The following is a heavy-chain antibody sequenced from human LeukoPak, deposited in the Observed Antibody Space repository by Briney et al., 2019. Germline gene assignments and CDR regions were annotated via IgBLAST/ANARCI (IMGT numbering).Heavy chain of an antibody. V-gene: IGHV1-3*01. CDR1: GYTFTSYA. D-gene: IGHD3-22*01. CDR2: INAGNGNT. Sequence: ASVKVSCKASGYTFTSYAMHWVRQAPGQRLEWMGWINAGNGNTKYSQKFQGRVTITRDTSASTAYMELSSLRSEDTAVYYCAGYYDSRGYYFGVGFDPWGQGTLVTVSS. J-gene: IGHJ5*02. CDR3: AGYYDSRGYYFGVGFDP.